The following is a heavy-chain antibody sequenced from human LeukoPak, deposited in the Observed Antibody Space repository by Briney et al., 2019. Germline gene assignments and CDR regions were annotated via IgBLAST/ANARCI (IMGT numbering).Heavy chain of an antibody. Sequence: IPSETLSLTCTVSGGPISSSSYYWGWIRQPPGKGLEWIGSIYYSGSTYYNPSLKSRVTISVDTSKNQFSLKLSSVTAADTAVYYCARVRGWWSGYDYYYYYGMDVWGQGTTVTVSS. CDR2: IYYSGST. J-gene: IGHJ6*02. V-gene: IGHV4-39*07. CDR1: GGPISSSSYY. CDR3: ARVRGWWSGYDYYYYYGMDV. D-gene: IGHD5-12*01.